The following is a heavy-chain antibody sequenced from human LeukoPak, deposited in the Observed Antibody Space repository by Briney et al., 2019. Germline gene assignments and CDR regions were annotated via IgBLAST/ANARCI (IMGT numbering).Heavy chain of an antibody. CDR3: ARGTYDILTGPPHPFDY. D-gene: IGHD3-9*01. V-gene: IGHV1-69*04. CDR1: GGTFSSYA. J-gene: IGHJ4*02. Sequence: SVKVSCKASGGTFSSYAISWVRQAPGQGLEGMGRIIPILGIANYAQKFQGRVTITADKSTSTAYMELSSLRSEDTAVYYCARGTYDILTGPPHPFDYWGQGTLVTVSS. CDR2: IIPILGIA.